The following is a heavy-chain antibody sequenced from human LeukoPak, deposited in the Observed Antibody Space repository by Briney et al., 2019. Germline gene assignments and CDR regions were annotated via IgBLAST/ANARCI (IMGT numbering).Heavy chain of an antibody. CDR3: ARVVPAAKNYYYYYYMDV. V-gene: IGHV4-59*12. CDR1: GGSISSYY. J-gene: IGHJ6*03. D-gene: IGHD2-2*01. Sequence: SETLSLTCTVSGGSISSYYWSWIRQPPGKGRGWLGYICYSGSPNYNPSLKSRVTMSVDTSKNQFSLKLSSVTAADTAVYYCARVVPAAKNYYYYYYMDVWGKGTTVTVSS. CDR2: ICYSGSP.